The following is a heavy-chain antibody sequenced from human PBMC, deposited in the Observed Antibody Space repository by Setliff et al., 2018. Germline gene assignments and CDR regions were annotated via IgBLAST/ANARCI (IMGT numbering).Heavy chain of an antibody. V-gene: IGHV1-18*01. J-gene: IGHJ4*02. CDR2: ISVHNGRT. Sequence: ASVKVSCKASGYTFTTYDINWVRLAPGQGLEWMGWISVHNGRTIYAGRLQARVTMTTDTSTSTAYMELRGLTSDDTAVYYCARGSDYAGTYSGGFWGQGTLVTVSS. CDR1: GYTFTTYD. D-gene: IGHD1-26*01. CDR3: ARGSDYAGTYSGGF.